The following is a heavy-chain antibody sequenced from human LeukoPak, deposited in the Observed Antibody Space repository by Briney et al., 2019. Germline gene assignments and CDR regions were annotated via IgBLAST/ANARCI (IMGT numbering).Heavy chain of an antibody. D-gene: IGHD3-10*01. V-gene: IGHV3-7*01. CDR1: GFTFSNYW. CDR3: ARDYGNYGSGSPSC. J-gene: IGHJ4*02. CDR2: IKQDGSEK. Sequence: PGGSLRLYCAASGFTFSNYWMSWVRQAPGKGLEWVANIKQDGSEKLYVDSVKGRFTVSRDNAKNSLYLQMNSLRAEDTAVYYCARDYGNYGSGSPSCWGQGTLVTVSS.